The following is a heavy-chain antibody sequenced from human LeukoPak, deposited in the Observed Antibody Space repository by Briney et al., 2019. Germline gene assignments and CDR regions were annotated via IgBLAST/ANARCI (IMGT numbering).Heavy chain of an antibody. Sequence: GGSLRLSCAASGFTFSSYSMNWVRQAPGKGLEWVSYISSSSSTIYYADSVKGRFTISRDNAKNSLYLQMNSLRAEDTAVYYCARDALTWGESLKYYYDSSGYLGIDYWGQGTLVTVSS. CDR2: ISSSSSTI. CDR3: ARDALTWGESLKYYYDSSGYLGIDY. D-gene: IGHD3-22*01. V-gene: IGHV3-48*04. J-gene: IGHJ4*02. CDR1: GFTFSSYS.